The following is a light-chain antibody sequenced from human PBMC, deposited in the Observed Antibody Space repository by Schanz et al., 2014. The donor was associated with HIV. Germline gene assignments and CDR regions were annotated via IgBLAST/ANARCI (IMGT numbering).Light chain of an antibody. CDR1: SGHRTYA. J-gene: IGLJ2*01. V-gene: IGLV4-69*02. CDR3: QTWGTGIVV. CDR2: LNSDGSH. Sequence: QLVLTQPPSASASLGASVKLSCTLDSGHRTYAIAWHQQQPEKGPRYLMNLNSDGSHSKGDGIPDRFSGSSSGAERYLTISSLQSEDEADYYCQTWGTGIVVFGGGTKLTVL.